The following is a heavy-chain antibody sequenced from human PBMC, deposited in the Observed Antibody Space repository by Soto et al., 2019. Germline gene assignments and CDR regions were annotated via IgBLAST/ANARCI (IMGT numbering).Heavy chain of an antibody. CDR2: ISSSSSTI. D-gene: IGHD5-18*01. V-gene: IGHV3-48*02. Sequence: GGSLRLSCAASGFTFSSYSMNWVRQAPGKGLEWVSYISSSSSTIYYADSVKGRFTISRDNAKNSLYLQMNSLRDEDTAVYYCARARSGYSYGYSHFDEWGQGTLVTVSS. CDR3: ARARSGYSYGYSHFDE. J-gene: IGHJ4*02. CDR1: GFTFSSYS.